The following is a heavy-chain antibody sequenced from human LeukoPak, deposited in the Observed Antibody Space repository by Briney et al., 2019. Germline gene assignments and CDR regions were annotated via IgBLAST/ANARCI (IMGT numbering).Heavy chain of an antibody. CDR3: VKVDNLVVVPSAIREDWFYP. D-gene: IGHD2-2*01. J-gene: IGHJ5*02. CDR2: ISGSGGST. Sequence: GGSLRLSCAASGFTFSSYAMSWVRQAPGKGLEWVSAISGSGGSTYYADSVKGRFTISRDNSKNTLYLQMNSLRAEDTAVYYCVKVDNLVVVPSAIREDWFYPWGQGSLVTVSS. V-gene: IGHV3-23*01. CDR1: GFTFSSYA.